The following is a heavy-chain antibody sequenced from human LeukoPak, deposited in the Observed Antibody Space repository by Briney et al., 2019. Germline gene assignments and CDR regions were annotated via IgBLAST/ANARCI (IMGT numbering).Heavy chain of an antibody. J-gene: IGHJ4*02. CDR3: ARLEAGIVAVPARQPRPPPPRYCDY. CDR1: GGFVSRES. V-gene: IGHV4-59*02. CDR2: ISHSGAS. D-gene: IGHD2-2*01. Sequence: SETLSLTCTVSGGFVSRESWTWIRQFPDKRLEWIGYISHSGASDYKPSLESRVTISQDTPKNQFFLNLNAVTAADTAVYFCARLEAGIVAVPARQPRPPPPRYCDYWGQGILVTVSS.